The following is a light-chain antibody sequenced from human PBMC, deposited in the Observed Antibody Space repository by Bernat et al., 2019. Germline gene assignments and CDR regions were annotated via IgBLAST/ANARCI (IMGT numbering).Light chain of an antibody. Sequence: ESVLTQSPATLSLSPGDRATLSCRASQSVSSYMAWYQQKPGQRPRLLIYGASNRATGIPARFSGSGSGTDFTLTISSLEPEDFAVYYCQQRSDSPPGMYTFGQGTKLDIK. CDR1: QSVSSY. J-gene: IGKJ2*01. V-gene: IGKV3-11*01. CDR2: GAS. CDR3: QQRSDSPPGMYT.